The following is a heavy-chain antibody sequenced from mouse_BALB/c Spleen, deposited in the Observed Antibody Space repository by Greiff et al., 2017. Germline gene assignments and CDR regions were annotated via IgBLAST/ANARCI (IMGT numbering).Heavy chain of an antibody. J-gene: IGHJ3*01. CDR2: ISYSGST. CDR3: ARKGGSSLFAY. CDR1: GYSITSDYA. V-gene: IGHV3-2*02. Sequence: ESGPGLVKPSQSLSLTCTVTGYSITSDYAWNWIRQFPGNKLEWMGYISYSGSTSYNPSLKSRISITRDTSKNQFFLQLNSVTTEDTATYYCARKGGSSLFAYWGQGTLVTVSA. D-gene: IGHD1-1*01.